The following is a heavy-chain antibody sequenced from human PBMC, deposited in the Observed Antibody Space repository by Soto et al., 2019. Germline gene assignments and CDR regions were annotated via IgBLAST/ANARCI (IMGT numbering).Heavy chain of an antibody. CDR2: IVPIFGTT. CDR3: ARVEAVAGIYNYHGLDV. CDR1: GGTFSNYA. V-gene: IGHV1-69*12. J-gene: IGHJ6*02. D-gene: IGHD6-19*01. Sequence: QVQLVQSGAEVKKPGSSVKVSSKASGGTFSNYAISWVRQAPGQGLEWMGGIVPIFGTTYYAQKFQGRVTIIADDSTTTAYLELSSLRSEDTAMYYCARVEAVAGIYNYHGLDVWGQGTAVIVSS.